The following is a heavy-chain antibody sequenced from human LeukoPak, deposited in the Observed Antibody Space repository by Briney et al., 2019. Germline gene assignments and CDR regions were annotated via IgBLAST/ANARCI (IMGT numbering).Heavy chain of an antibody. CDR2: INGGGNTT. CDR1: GFAFSSFA. Sequence: GGSLRLSCAASGFAFSSFAMGWVRQSPGKGLEWLSTINGGGNTTFYSDSVKGRFTISRDNSKNTLYLHMDSLRPDDTATCYCTKELHVAVAVADYYYFYMDVWGRGTAVTVSS. D-gene: IGHD6-19*01. CDR3: TKELHVAVAVADYYYFYMDV. J-gene: IGHJ6*03. V-gene: IGHV3-23*01.